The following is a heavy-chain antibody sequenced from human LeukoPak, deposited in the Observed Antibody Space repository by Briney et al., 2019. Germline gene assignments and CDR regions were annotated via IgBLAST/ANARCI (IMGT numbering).Heavy chain of an antibody. J-gene: IGHJ6*04. CDR1: GFTFSDNW. Sequence: PGGSLRLSSAASGFTFSDNWMHWVRQAPGKGLVWVSRIEGDGTGTVYADSVKGRFTISRDNAKNTLYLQMNSLRAEDTAVYYCTRDYYYRMDVWGKGTTVTVSS. CDR2: IEGDGTGT. V-gene: IGHV3-74*01. CDR3: TRDYYYRMDV.